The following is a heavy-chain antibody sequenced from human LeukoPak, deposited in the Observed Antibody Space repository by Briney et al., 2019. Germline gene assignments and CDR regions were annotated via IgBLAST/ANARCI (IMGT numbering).Heavy chain of an antibody. V-gene: IGHV3-7*01. Sequence: GGSLRLSCAASGFTFSTYWMSWVRQAPGKGLEWVANIKQDGSEKCYVDSVKGRFTISRDNAKNSLYLQVNSLRAEDTAVYYCARNLPAADYWGQGTLVTVSS. CDR2: IKQDGSEK. D-gene: IGHD2-2*01. CDR3: ARNLPAADY. CDR1: GFTFSTYW. J-gene: IGHJ4*02.